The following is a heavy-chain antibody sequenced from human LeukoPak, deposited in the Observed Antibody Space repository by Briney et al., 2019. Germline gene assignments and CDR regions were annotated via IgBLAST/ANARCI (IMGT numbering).Heavy chain of an antibody. CDR3: ARDRIVGGNYGMDV. Sequence: GGSLRLSCAASGFTFSSYAMHWVRQAPGKGLEWVAVISYDGSNKYYADSVKGRFTISRDNSKNTLYLQMNSLRAEDTAVYYCARDRIVGGNYGMDVWGQGTTVTVSS. CDR2: ISYDGSNK. CDR1: GFTFSSYA. V-gene: IGHV3-30-3*01. D-gene: IGHD1-26*01. J-gene: IGHJ6*02.